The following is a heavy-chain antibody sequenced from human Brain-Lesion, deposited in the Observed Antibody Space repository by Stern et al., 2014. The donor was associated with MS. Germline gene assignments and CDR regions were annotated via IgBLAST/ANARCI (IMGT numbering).Heavy chain of an antibody. CDR2: IRSKVYGGAA. Sequence: VQLVQSGGGLIEPGRSLRLSCTASGFRFGDYAINWIRQAPGKGLGWVGFIRSKVYGGAAEYAASVKGRFTISRDDSKSIAYLQVNGLKTEDTAVYYCTRDRLDYGYSYFDYWGQGTLVTVSS. CDR1: GFRFGDYA. J-gene: IGHJ4*02. D-gene: IGHD4-17*01. V-gene: IGHV3-49*03. CDR3: TRDRLDYGYSYFDY.